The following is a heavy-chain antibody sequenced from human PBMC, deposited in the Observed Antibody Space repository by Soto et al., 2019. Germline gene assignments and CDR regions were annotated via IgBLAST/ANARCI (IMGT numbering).Heavy chain of an antibody. CDR2: IYYNDDR. Sequence: SGPTLVNPTQTLTLTCTFSGFSFTTAVVAVGWIRETPGGALEWLTLIYYNDDRRFSPSLETRLTITGDTSKNQVVLSLTNVDPGDTATYFCAHSDGGYEIIYFDFWGQGIPVTVSS. D-gene: IGHD5-12*01. CDR3: AHSDGGYEIIYFDF. CDR1: GFSFTTAVVA. J-gene: IGHJ4*02. V-gene: IGHV2-5*01.